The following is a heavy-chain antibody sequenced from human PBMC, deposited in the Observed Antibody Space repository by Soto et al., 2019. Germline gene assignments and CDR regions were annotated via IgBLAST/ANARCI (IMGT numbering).Heavy chain of an antibody. J-gene: IGHJ5*02. V-gene: IGHV4-59*08. CDR1: GGSMGGYY. Sequence: PSEPRSGTKSVSGGSMGGYYWSCILKPPGKGLEWIGCIYNTGSTVSNPALKSRVTVSVDTSKNQFSLKLSSVTAADTAVYYCARHPNDLWFDPWGQGPLVTGSS. CDR2: IYNTGST. CDR3: ARHPNDLWFDP. D-gene: IGHD2-21*02.